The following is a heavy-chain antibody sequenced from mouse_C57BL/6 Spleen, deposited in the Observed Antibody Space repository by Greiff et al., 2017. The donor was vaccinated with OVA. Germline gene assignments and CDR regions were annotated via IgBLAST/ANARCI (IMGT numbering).Heavy chain of an antibody. V-gene: IGHV7-3*01. J-gene: IGHJ2*01. D-gene: IGHD1-1*01. CDR2: IRNKANGYTT. CDR3: ARLDYYGSSYEDYFDY. CDR1: GFTFTDYY. Sequence: DVKLVESGGGLVQPGGSLSLSCAASGFTFTDYYMSWVRQPPGKALEWLGFIRNKANGYTTEYSASVKGRFTISRDNSQSILYLQMNALRAEDSATYYCARLDYYGSSYEDYFDYWGQGTTLTVSS.